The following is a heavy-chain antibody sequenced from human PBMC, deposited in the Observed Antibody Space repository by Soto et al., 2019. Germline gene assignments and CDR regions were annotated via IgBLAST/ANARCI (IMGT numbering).Heavy chain of an antibody. V-gene: IGHV4-30-4*01. CDR1: GGSISSGDYY. Sequence: SETLSLTCTVSGGSISSGDYYWSWIRQPPGKGLEWIGYIYYSGSTYYNPSLKSRVTISVDTSKNQFSLKLSSVTAADTAVYYCARFKIGHYYDSSGYYSGDAFDIWGQGTMVTVSS. J-gene: IGHJ3*02. CDR2: IYYSGST. CDR3: ARFKIGHYYDSSGYYSGDAFDI. D-gene: IGHD3-22*01.